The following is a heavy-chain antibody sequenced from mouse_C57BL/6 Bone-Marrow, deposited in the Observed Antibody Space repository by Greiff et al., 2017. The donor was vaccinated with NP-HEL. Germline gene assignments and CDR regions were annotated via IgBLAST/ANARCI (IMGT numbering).Heavy chain of an antibody. CDR2: IYPRSGNT. D-gene: IGHD1-1*01. CDR1: GYTFTSYG. Sequence: VQLQQSGAELARPGASVKLSCKASGYTFTSYGISWVKQRTGQGLEWIGEIYPRSGNTYYNEKFKGKATLTADKSSSTAYMELRSLTSEDSAVYFCARYPLYYGSSYVRYFDVWGTGTTVTVSS. J-gene: IGHJ1*03. V-gene: IGHV1-81*01. CDR3: ARYPLYYGSSYVRYFDV.